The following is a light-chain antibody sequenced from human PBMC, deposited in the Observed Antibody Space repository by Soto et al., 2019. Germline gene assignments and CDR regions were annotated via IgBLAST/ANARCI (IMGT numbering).Light chain of an antibody. CDR1: QSVLYSSNNKNY. Sequence: DIVMTQSPDSLAVSLGERATINCKSSQSVLYSSNNKNYLAWYQQKPGQPPKLLISWASTRESGVPDRFSGSGSETALILSISSLQAEDVAVYYCQQSYTASRAFGQGTKVAIK. J-gene: IGKJ1*01. CDR2: WAS. V-gene: IGKV4-1*01. CDR3: QQSYTASRA.